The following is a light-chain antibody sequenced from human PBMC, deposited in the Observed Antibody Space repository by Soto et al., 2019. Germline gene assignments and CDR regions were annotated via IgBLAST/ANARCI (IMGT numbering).Light chain of an antibody. V-gene: IGKV3-15*01. CDR2: GAS. Sequence: EIVITQSPGTLSVSPGERATLSCRASQSVSRNLAWYQQKPGQAPRLLIYGASTRATGIPARFSGSGSGTEFTLTISSLQSEDFADYYCQPYNNWPPLTFGGGTKMEIK. CDR3: QPYNNWPPLT. CDR1: QSVSRN. J-gene: IGKJ4*01.